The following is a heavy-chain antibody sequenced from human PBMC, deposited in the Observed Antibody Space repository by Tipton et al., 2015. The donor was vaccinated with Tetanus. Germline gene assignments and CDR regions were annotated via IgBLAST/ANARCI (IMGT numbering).Heavy chain of an antibody. Sequence: TLSLTCTVSGGSISSGGYYWSWIRQHPGKGLEWIGDIYYSGSTYYNPSPKSRVTISVDTSKNQFSLKLNSVTAADTAVYYCVRDQARGARGWNYFDYWGQGTLVTVSS. CDR1: GGSISSGGYY. V-gene: IGHV4-31*03. CDR2: IYYSGST. CDR3: VRDQARGARGWNYFDY. D-gene: IGHD1-26*01. J-gene: IGHJ4*02.